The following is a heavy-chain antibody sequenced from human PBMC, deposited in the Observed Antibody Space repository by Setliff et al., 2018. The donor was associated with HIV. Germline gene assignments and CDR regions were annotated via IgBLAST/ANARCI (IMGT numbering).Heavy chain of an antibody. Sequence: LSLTCTVSGGSISSHYWSWIRQPPGKGLEWIGSIYYSGSTNYNPSLKSRVTISVDTSKNQFSLKLSSVTAADTAVYYCARDRVGLLSYWGQGTLVTVSS. V-gene: IGHV4-59*11. J-gene: IGHJ4*02. D-gene: IGHD1-26*01. CDR3: ARDRVGLLSY. CDR1: GGSISSHY. CDR2: IYYSGST.